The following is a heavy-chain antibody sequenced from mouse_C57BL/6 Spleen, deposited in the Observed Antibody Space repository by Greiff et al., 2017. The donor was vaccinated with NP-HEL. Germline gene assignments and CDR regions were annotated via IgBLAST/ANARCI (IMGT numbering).Heavy chain of an antibody. Sequence: QVQLQQPGTELVKPGASVKLSCKASGYTFTSYWMHWVKQRPGQGLEWIGNINPSNGGTNYNEKFKSKATLTVDKSSSTAYMQLSSLTSEDSAVYYCARAGIPYYYGSSASHAMDYWGQGTSVTVSS. CDR1: GYTFTSYW. V-gene: IGHV1-53*01. CDR3: ARAGIPYYYGSSASHAMDY. J-gene: IGHJ4*01. CDR2: INPSNGGT. D-gene: IGHD1-1*01.